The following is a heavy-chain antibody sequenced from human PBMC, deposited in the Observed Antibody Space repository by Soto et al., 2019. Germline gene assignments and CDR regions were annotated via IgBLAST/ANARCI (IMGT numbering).Heavy chain of an antibody. CDR3: AHRHRDSGGLFDF. CDR2: IYWDDDK. V-gene: IGHV2-5*02. CDR1: GFSLDTSGVA. D-gene: IGHD3-10*01. Sequence: QITLKESGPTLVKPTQTLTLTCTFSGFSLDTSGVAVGWIRQPPGKGLEWLSVIYWDDDKRSSPSLRSRLTITKATSRNQVFLTMTNMDPVDTATYYCAHRHRDSGGLFDFWGQGTLVTVSS. J-gene: IGHJ4*02.